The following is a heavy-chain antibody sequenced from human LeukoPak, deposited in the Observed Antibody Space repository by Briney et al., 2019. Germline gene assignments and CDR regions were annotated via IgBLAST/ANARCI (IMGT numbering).Heavy chain of an antibody. CDR1: GFTFSSYS. CDR2: ISSSSSYV. V-gene: IGHV3-21*01. J-gene: IGHJ4*02. CDR3: ARDGAHYDSSGSDY. D-gene: IGHD3-22*01. Sequence: GGSLRLSCAASGFTFSSYSMNWVLQAPGKELEGVRSISSSSSYVYYADSVKGRFTISRDNAKNSLYLQVNSLRAADTAVYYCARDGAHYDSSGSDYWGQGTLVTVSS.